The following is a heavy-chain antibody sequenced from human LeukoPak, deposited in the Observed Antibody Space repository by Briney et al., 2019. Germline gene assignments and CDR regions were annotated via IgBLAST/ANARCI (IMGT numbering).Heavy chain of an antibody. V-gene: IGHV4-4*02. CDR3: ARFSFYDSSGYIDY. CDR1: GGSISSSNW. Sequence: SGTLSLTCAVSGGSISSSNWWSWVRQPPGKGLEWIGSIYYSGSTYYNPSLKSRVTISVDTSKNQFSLKLSSVTAADTAVYYCARFSFYDSSGYIDYWGQGTLVTVSS. J-gene: IGHJ4*02. CDR2: IYYSGST. D-gene: IGHD3-22*01.